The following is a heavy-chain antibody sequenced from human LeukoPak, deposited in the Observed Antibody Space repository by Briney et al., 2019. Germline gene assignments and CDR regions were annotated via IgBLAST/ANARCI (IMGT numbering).Heavy chain of an antibody. D-gene: IGHD4-17*01. V-gene: IGHV4-4*07. CDR1: GGSISNYY. Sequence: SETPSLTCTVSGGSISNYYWTWIRQPAGKGLEWTGRIYPSGSSTYNPSLKSRVTMSVDTSKNQFSLNLSSVTAADTAVYYCAEGTTVTTAFDYWGQGTLVTVSS. J-gene: IGHJ4*02. CDR2: IYPSGSS. CDR3: AEGTTVTTAFDY.